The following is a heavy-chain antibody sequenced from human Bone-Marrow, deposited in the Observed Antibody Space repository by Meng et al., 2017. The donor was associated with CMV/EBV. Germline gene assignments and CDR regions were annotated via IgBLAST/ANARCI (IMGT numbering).Heavy chain of an antibody. CDR2: ISGSGGST. D-gene: IGHD1-26*01. Sequence: GESLKISCAAFGFTFSGYAMGWVRQPPGKGLEWVSTISGSGGSTYYAHSVKGRFTISRDNSKNMVYLLMDSLTDEDTAVFYCARSSRSGSYPHYFDYWGQGTLVTVSS. V-gene: IGHV3-23*01. CDR1: GFTFSGYA. CDR3: ARSSRSGSYPHYFDY. J-gene: IGHJ4*02.